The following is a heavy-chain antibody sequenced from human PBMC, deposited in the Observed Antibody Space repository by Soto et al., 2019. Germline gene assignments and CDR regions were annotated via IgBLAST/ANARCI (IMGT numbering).Heavy chain of an antibody. V-gene: IGHV3-73*01. CDR3: TIYAENTWDTNAFDI. D-gene: IGHD1-26*01. CDR2: IRSKANSYAT. CDR1: GITFSGSA. J-gene: IGHJ3*02. Sequence: EVQLVESGGGLVQPGGSLKLSCAASGITFSGSAMHWLRQASGKGLEWVGRIRSKANSYATAYAASVKGRFTISRDDSKNTAYLQMNSLKTEDTAVYYCTIYAENTWDTNAFDIWGQGTMVTVSS.